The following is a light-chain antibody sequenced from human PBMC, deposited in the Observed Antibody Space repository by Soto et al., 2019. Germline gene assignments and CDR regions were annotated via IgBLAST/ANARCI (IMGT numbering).Light chain of an antibody. CDR1: QSLVHNDGNTY. V-gene: IGKV2-30*02. J-gene: IGKJ2*01. CDR2: KVS. CDR3: MQNTHWPYT. Sequence: DVVMTQSPLSLSVTLGQPASISCRSSQSLVHNDGNTYLSWFHQRPGQSPRRLIYKVSNRDSGVPHRFSGSGSGADFTLRISRVEAEDAGIYYCMQNTHWPYTFGQGTQL.